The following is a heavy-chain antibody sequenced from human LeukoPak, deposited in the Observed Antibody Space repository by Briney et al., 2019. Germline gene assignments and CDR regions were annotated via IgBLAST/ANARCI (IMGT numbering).Heavy chain of an antibody. CDR3: ARDIVVVPAINYYYYGMDV. CDR1: GGTFSSYA. J-gene: IGHJ6*02. V-gene: IGHV1-69*13. D-gene: IGHD2-2*01. Sequence: ASVNVSCKASGGTFSSYAISWVRQAPGQGLEWMGGIIPIFGTANYAQKFQGRVTITADESTSTAYMELSSLRSEDTAVYYCARDIVVVPAINYYYYGMDVWGQGTTVTVSS. CDR2: IIPIFGTA.